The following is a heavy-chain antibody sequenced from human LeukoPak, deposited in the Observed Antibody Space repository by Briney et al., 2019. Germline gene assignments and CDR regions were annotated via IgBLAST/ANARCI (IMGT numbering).Heavy chain of an antibody. CDR1: GESSSAYF. CDR3: ARGSSFDGYCSAGACDAGHYDS. V-gene: IGHV4-34*01. J-gene: IGHJ4*02. CDR2: INHRGSS. D-gene: IGHD2-15*01. Sequence: SETLSLTCAVYGESSSAYFWNWIRQAPGKPLEYIGEINHRGSSHYNPSLKTRVTLSVDTSKNQFSLKLTSVTAADTAVYFCARGSSFDGYCSAGACDAGHYDSWGQGTPVTVSS.